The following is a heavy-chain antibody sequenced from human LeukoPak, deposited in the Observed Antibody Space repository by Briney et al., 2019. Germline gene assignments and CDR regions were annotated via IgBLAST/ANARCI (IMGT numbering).Heavy chain of an antibody. D-gene: IGHD2-15*01. CDR2: ITATGLHI. CDR1: GVTFSGYS. J-gene: IGHJ4*02. Sequence: GGSLRLSCAGSGVTFSGYSMNWVRQAPGKGLEWVSAITATGLHIYYADSVKGRFTISRDNSKNTLYVQMNSLRAEDTAVYCCAREGAVGGYCSGGNCYGIFDYWGQGALVTVSS. CDR3: AREGAVGGYCSGGNCYGIFDY. V-gene: IGHV3-21*01.